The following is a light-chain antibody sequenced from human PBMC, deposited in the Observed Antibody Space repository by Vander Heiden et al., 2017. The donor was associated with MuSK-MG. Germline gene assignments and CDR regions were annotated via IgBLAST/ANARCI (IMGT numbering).Light chain of an antibody. J-gene: IGLJ2*01. CDR2: DVS. CDR1: SSDVGGYNY. CDR3: SSYTSSSTLRV. Sequence: QSALTQPASVSGAPGQPINISCTGTSSDVGGYNYVSWYQQHSGKAPKLMIYDVSNRHSGVANRFSGAKSGNTASLTISGLQAEEEADYYCSSYTSSSTLRVFGGGTKLTVL. V-gene: IGLV2-14*01.